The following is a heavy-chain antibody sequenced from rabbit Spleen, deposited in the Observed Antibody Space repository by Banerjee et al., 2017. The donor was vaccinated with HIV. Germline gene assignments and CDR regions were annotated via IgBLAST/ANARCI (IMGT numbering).Heavy chain of an antibody. CDR2: IEAGTSGFT. CDR1: GVSFSVSSY. D-gene: IGHD1-1*01. CDR3: ARDTSSSFSSYGMDL. Sequence: QEQLAESGGGLVQPEGFLTLNCKASGVSFSVSSYMCWVRQAPGKGLEWIACIEAGTSGFTYFANWARGRFTISMTSSTTVTLQMTSLTAADTATYFCARDTSSSFSSYGMDLWGPGSLVTVS. J-gene: IGHJ6*01. V-gene: IGHV1S45*01.